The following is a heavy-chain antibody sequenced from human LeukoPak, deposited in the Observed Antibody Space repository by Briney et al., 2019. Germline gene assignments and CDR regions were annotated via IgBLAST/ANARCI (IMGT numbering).Heavy chain of an antibody. D-gene: IGHD6-13*01. J-gene: IGHJ5*02. V-gene: IGHV4-4*09. CDR1: GGSISSYY. CDR2: IYTSGST. CDR3: ARHFSGIAARFDP. Sequence: SETLSLTCTVSGGSISSYYWSWIRQPPGKGLEWIGYIYTSGSTNYNPSLKSRVTISVDTSKNQFSLKLSSVTAADTAVYYCARHFSGIAARFDPWGQGTLVTASS.